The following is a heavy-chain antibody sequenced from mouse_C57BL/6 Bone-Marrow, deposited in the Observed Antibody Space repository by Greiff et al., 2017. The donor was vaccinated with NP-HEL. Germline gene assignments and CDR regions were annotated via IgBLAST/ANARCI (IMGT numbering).Heavy chain of an antibody. CDR2: FYPGSGSI. CDR3: ARHDSYYYGSRGYFDY. Sequence: VKLMESGAELVKPGASVKLSCKASGYTFTEYTIHWVKQRSGQGLEWIGWFYPGSGSIKYNEKFKDKATLTADKSSSTVYMELSRLTSEDSAVYFCARHDSYYYGSRGYFDYWGQGTTLTVSS. V-gene: IGHV1-62-2*01. D-gene: IGHD1-1*01. CDR1: GYTFTEYT. J-gene: IGHJ2*01.